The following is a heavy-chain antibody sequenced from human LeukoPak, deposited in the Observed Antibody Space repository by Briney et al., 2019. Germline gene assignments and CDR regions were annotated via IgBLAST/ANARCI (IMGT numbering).Heavy chain of an antibody. CDR2: MSTSGNS. Sequence: PSETLSLTCTVSGGSISGYYWSWIRQPAGKGPEWIGQMSTSGNSNYIPSLVSRVTMSVDTSKNQFSLNLSSVTAADTAVYYWARESGSMRWFDPWGQGTLVTVSS. CDR3: ARESGSMRWFDP. V-gene: IGHV4-4*07. J-gene: IGHJ5*02. CDR1: GGSISGYY. D-gene: IGHD6-25*01.